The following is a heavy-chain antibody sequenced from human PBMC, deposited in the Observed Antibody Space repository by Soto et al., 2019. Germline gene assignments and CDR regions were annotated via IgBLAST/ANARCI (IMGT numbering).Heavy chain of an antibody. V-gene: IGHV4-4*07. CDR2: IYTSGST. CDR3: ARGRGGRVMRDGWLDY. J-gene: IGHJ4*02. D-gene: IGHD3-16*01. CDR1: GGSISSYY. Sequence: PSETLSLTCAVSGGSISSYYWRWIRQPAGKGLEWIGRIYTSGSTNYNPSLKSRVTMSLDTYKNQISLKLSSVTAADTAVYYCARGRGGRVMRDGWLDYWGQGTLVTVSS.